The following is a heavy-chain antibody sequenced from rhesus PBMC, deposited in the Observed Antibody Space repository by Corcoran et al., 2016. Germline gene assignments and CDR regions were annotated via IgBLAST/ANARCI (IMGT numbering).Heavy chain of an antibody. V-gene: IGHV4-160*01. CDR1: GGSISSNY. D-gene: IGHD6-13*01. J-gene: IGHJ4*01. CDR2: IYGSSGST. Sequence: QVQLQESGPGLVKPSETLSLTCAVSGGSISSNYWSWIRQPPGKGLELIGYIYGSSGSTYYNPSLKSRVTSSTATSKNQFSLKLSSVTAADTAVYYCARGTIAAGLPLSFDYWGQGVLVTVSS. CDR3: ARGTIAAGLPLSFDY.